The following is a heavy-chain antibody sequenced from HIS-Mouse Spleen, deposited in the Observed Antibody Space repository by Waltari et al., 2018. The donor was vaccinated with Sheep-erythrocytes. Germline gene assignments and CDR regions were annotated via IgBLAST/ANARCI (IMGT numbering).Heavy chain of an antibody. V-gene: IGHV3-53*01. Sequence: EVQLVESGGGLIQPGGSLRLSCAASGFTVSSNYMSWVRQASGKGGGRVAVVYSGGSKYYAYSVKGRFTISRDNSKNTLYLQMNSLRAEDTAVYYCARVARSSDYWGQGTLVTVSS. CDR3: ARVARSSDY. CDR1: GFTVSSNY. J-gene: IGHJ4*02. CDR2: VYSGGSK.